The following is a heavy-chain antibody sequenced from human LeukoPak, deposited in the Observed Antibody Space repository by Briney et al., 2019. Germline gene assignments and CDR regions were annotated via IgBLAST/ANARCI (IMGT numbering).Heavy chain of an antibody. Sequence: GRSLSLSCAASGFTFSSYGMHWVRQAPGKGLEWVAVISYDGSNKYYADSVKGRFTISRDNSKNTLYLQMNSLRAEDTAVYYCAKDWESWVLWWSGPDYWGQGTLVTGSS. CDR2: ISYDGSNK. J-gene: IGHJ4*02. V-gene: IGHV3-30*18. D-gene: IGHD2-21*01. CDR3: AKDWESWVLWWSGPDY. CDR1: GFTFSSYG.